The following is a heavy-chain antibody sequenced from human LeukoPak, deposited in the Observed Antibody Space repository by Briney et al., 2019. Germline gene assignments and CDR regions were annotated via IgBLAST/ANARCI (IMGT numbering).Heavy chain of an antibody. CDR1: GGSISGFY. CDR3: AREYGDLDY. CDR2: IYPSGGT. Sequence: KPSETLSLTCIVSGGSISGFYWSWTRQPAGKGLEWIGRIYPSGGTNCNPSLKSRVTMSTDTSKNQFSLKLRSVTAADTAVYYCAREYGDLDYWGQGTLVTVSS. D-gene: IGHD4-17*01. V-gene: IGHV4-4*07. J-gene: IGHJ4*02.